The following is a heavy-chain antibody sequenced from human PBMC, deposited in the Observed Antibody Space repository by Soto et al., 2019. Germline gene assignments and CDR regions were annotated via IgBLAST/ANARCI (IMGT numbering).Heavy chain of an antibody. V-gene: IGHV6-1*01. J-gene: IGHJ6*02. CDR3: ARDQSGSGRDFRSRGYYYGMDV. Sequence: SQTLSLTCAISGDSVSSNSAAWNWIRQSPSRGLEWLGRTYYRSKWYNDYAVSVKSRITINPDTSKNQFSLQLNSVTPEDTAVYYCARDQSGSGRDFRSRGYYYGMDVWGQWTTVTVSS. CDR2: TYYRSKWYN. D-gene: IGHD3-10*01. CDR1: GDSVSSNSAA.